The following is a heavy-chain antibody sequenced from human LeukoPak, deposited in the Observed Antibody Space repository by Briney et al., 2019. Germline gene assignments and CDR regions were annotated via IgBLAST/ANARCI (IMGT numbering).Heavy chain of an antibody. D-gene: IGHD3-10*01. CDR2: INYSGGST. J-gene: IGHJ5*02. CDR3: AKVRPGFDP. Sequence: GGSLRLSCTASGFTFSSYWMTWVRQAPGKGLEWVSDINYSGGSTYYADSVKGRFTISRDNSKNTLYLQMNSLRADDTAVYYCAKVRPGFDPWGQGTLVTVSS. V-gene: IGHV3-23*01. CDR1: GFTFSSYW.